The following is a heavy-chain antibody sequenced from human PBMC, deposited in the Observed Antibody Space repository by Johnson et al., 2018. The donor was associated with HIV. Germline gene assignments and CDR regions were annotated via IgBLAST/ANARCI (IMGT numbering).Heavy chain of an antibody. Sequence: QVQLVESGGGVVQPGRSLRLSCAASGFTFSSYAMHWVRQAPGKGLEWVAVISSDGSNKYYADSVKGRFTISRDNAKNTLYLQMNSLRAEDTAVYYCAREQAARERAMGGAFDIWGQGTMVTVSS. V-gene: IGHV3-30-3*01. CDR2: ISSDGSNK. J-gene: IGHJ3*02. D-gene: IGHD1-26*01. CDR1: GFTFSSYA. CDR3: AREQAARERAMGGAFDI.